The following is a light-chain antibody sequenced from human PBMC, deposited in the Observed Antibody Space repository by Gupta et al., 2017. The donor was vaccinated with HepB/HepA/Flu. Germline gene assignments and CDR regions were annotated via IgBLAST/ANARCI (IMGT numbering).Light chain of an antibody. Sequence: SSELTQDPSVSVALGQTVRITCQGDSLRSYYASWYQQKPGQAPILLIYDKNNRPSGIPDRFSGSSSGDTASVTITGAQAEDEADYYCNSRDSSGNHPFGGGTKLTVL. J-gene: IGLJ2*01. CDR3: NSRDSSGNHP. V-gene: IGLV3-19*01. CDR2: DKN. CDR1: SLRSYY.